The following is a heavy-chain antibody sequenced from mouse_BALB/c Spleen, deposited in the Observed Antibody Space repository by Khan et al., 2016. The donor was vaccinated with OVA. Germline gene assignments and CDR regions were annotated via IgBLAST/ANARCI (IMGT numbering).Heavy chain of an antibody. J-gene: IGHJ3*01. CDR1: GYTFTDYY. Sequence: VQLQQSGAELARPGASVTLSCKASGYTFTDYYINWMRQRTGQGLEWIGEIYPGSDNTYYNEKFKGKATLTADKSSSTAYMQLRSLTSEDSAVYFCAREWAAWFPYWGQGTLVTVSA. CDR2: IYPGSDNT. CDR3: AREWAAWFPY. V-gene: IGHV1-77*01.